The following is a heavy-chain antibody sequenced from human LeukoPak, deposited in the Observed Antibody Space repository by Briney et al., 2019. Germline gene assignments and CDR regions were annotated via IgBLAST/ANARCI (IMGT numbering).Heavy chain of an antibody. CDR3: AREAEEVPIAMGVYFYYFVDV. D-gene: IGHD2-2*01. V-gene: IGHV3-74*01. CDR1: GFTFSNNW. J-gene: IGHJ6*03. Sequence: GGSLRLSCAASGFTFSNNWMHWVRQAPGKGLVWVSRVNPDGRRTDYAGSVKGRFTISRDNAKNTLYLQLNSLRAEDTAVYYCAREAEEVPIAMGVYFYYFVDVWGKGTTVTVSS. CDR2: VNPDGRRT.